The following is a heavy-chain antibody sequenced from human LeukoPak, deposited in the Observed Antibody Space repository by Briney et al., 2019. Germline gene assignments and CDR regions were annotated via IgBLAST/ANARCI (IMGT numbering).Heavy chain of an antibody. D-gene: IGHD3-10*01. V-gene: IGHV3-21*05. CDR3: ARVGPEVRGVITQIFDY. Sequence: GGSLRLSCAASGFTFSSSEMNWVRQAPGKGLEWVSYISSSSSYTNYADSVKGRFTISRDNAKNSLYLQMNSLRAEDTAVYYCARVGPEVRGVITQIFDYWGQGTLVTVSS. J-gene: IGHJ4*02. CDR2: ISSSSSYT. CDR1: GFTFSSSE.